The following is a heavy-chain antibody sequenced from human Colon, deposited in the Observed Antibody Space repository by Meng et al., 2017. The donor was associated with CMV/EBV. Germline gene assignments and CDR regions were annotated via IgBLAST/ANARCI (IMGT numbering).Heavy chain of an antibody. D-gene: IGHD2-2*01. V-gene: IGHV3-74*01. Sequence: GESLKISCAASGFTFSSYWMHWVRQAPGKGLVWVSRINSDGSSTSYADSVKGRFTISRDNAKNTLYLQMNSLRAEDTDVYYCARDYGNSTSCYVDYWGQGTLVTVSS. CDR2: INSDGSST. CDR3: ARDYGNSTSCYVDY. CDR1: GFTFSSYW. J-gene: IGHJ4*02.